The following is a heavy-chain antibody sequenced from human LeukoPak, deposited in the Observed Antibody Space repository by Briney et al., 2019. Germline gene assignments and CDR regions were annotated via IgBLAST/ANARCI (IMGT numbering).Heavy chain of an antibody. J-gene: IGHJ4*02. CDR3: AKDQGVVVPAAIFDY. CDR1: GFTFSSYG. CDR2: ISYDGSNK. D-gene: IGHD2-2*01. V-gene: IGHV3-30*18. Sequence: GGSLRLSCAASGFTFSSYGMHWVRQAPGKGLEWVAVISYDGSNKYYADSVKGRFTISRDNSKNTLYLQMNSLRAEDTAVYYCAKDQGVVVPAAIFDYWGQGTLVTVSP.